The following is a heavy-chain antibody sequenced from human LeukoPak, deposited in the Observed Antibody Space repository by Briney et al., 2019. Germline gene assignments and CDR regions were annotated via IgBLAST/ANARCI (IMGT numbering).Heavy chain of an antibody. CDR3: ARDAYCSGGSCYIY. CDR1: GFTFSSYW. V-gene: IGHV3-7*01. CDR2: IKQDGSEK. J-gene: IGHJ4*02. D-gene: IGHD2-15*01. Sequence: PGGSLRLSCAASGFTFSSYWMSWVRQAPGKGLEWVANIKQDGSEKYYVDSVKGRFTISRDNSKNTLYLQMNSLRAEDTAVYYCARDAYCSGGSCYIYWGQGTPVTVSS.